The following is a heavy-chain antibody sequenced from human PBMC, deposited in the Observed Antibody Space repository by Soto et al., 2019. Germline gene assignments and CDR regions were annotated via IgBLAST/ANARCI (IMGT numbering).Heavy chain of an antibody. CDR1: GGSISSSSYY. D-gene: IGHD6-13*01. V-gene: IGHV4-39*01. CDR3: ARPSIAAAALDY. J-gene: IGHJ4*02. Sequence: QLQLQESCPGLVKPSETLSLTCTVSGGSISSSSYYWGWIRQPPGKGLEWIGSIYYSGSTYYNPSLKSRVTISVDTSKNQFALKLSSVTAADTAVYYCARPSIAAAALDYWGQGTLVTVSS. CDR2: IYYSGST.